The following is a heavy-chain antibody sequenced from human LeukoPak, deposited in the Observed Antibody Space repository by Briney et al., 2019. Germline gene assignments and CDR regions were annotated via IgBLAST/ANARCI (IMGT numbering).Heavy chain of an antibody. J-gene: IGHJ3*02. Sequence: SETLSLTCTVSGGSISSYYWSWIRQPPGKGLEWIGYIYYSGSTNYNPSLKSRVTISVDTSKNQFSLKLSSVTAADTAVYYCARHRRGAPRCAFDIWGQGTMVTVSS. CDR3: ARHRRGAPRCAFDI. CDR2: IYYSGST. CDR1: GGSISSYY. V-gene: IGHV4-59*08. D-gene: IGHD1-26*01.